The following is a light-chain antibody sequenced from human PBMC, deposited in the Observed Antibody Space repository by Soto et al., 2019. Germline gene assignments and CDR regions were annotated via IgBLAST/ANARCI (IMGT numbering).Light chain of an antibody. J-gene: IGLJ2*01. CDR3: CSYAGSYSLV. CDR2: DVT. CDR1: SSDIGGYNY. Sequence: QSALTQPRSVSGSHGQSVTISCTGTSSDIGGYNYVSWYQHHPGKAPKLMIYDVTTRPSGVPDRFSGSKSGNTASLAISGLQAEDEADYYCCSYAGSYSLVFGGGTKLTFL. V-gene: IGLV2-11*01.